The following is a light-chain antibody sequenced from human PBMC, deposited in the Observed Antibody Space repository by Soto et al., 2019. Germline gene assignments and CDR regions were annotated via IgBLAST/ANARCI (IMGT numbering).Light chain of an antibody. Sequence: DIQMTQSPSTLSASIGDRVTITCRATQTISTSLAWYQQIPGRAPKLLIYKASILDTGVPSRFSGSGSGTEFTLTISSLQPHDFATYYCQQYKTYSTFGQGTKVDIK. CDR3: QQYKTYST. J-gene: IGKJ1*01. CDR1: QTISTS. CDR2: KAS. V-gene: IGKV1-5*03.